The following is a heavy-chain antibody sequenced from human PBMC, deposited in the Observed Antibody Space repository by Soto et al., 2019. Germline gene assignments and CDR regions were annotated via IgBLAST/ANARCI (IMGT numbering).Heavy chain of an antibody. CDR3: AKDRQPDGRWPYYL. D-gene: IGHD2-21*01. V-gene: IGHV3-23*05. Sequence: EVQLLESGGGLIQPGGSLILSCAASGFPFSTYAMSWVRQAPGRGLEWIAGLYGSGRGISYADSVKGRFTISRDNSNDILYQQMRSLRVDHTAVYFCAKDRQPDGRWPYYLWGQGTLVTVSS. CDR2: LYGSGRGI. CDR1: GFPFSTYA. J-gene: IGHJ5*02.